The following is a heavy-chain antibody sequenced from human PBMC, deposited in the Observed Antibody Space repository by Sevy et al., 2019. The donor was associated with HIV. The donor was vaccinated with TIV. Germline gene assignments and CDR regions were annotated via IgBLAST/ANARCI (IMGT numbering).Heavy chain of an antibody. D-gene: IGHD1-26*01. CDR1: GGSITSLY. Sequence: SETLSLTCTVSGGSITSLYWNWIRQPPGKGLDWIANIYYNGHINYNPSLKSRVTLSLDTSKNRFSLRLSSVTAADTAMYYCAGENAWGRCYSCGQGTLVTVSS. V-gene: IGHV4-59*08. CDR3: AGENAWGRCYS. J-gene: IGHJ4*02. CDR2: IYYNGHI.